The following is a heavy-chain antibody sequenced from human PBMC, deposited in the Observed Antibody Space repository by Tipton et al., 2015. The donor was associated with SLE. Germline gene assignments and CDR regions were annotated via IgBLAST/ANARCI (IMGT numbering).Heavy chain of an antibody. Sequence: TLSLTCTVSGGSISSSSYYCGWFRQPPGKGLEWIGEINHSGSTNYNPSLKSRVTISVDTSKNQFSLKLSSVTAADTAVYYCARVAHTISAFDNWGQGIMVTVSS. J-gene: IGHJ3*02. CDR3: ARVAHTISAFDN. CDR1: GGSISSSSYY. V-gene: IGHV4-39*07. D-gene: IGHD5-12*01. CDR2: INHSGST.